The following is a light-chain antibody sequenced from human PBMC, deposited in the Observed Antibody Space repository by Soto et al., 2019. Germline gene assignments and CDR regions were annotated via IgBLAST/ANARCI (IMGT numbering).Light chain of an antibody. Sequence: QSVLTQPRSVSGSPGQSVTISCTGTRSDVGGYDYVSWYQQYPGKAPKLMIYDVIKRPSGVPDRFSGSKSGNTASLTISGLQSEDEADYDCSSYAGSTNVVFGGGTNLTVL. J-gene: IGLJ2*01. V-gene: IGLV2-11*01. CDR3: SSYAGSTNVV. CDR1: RSDVGGYDY. CDR2: DVI.